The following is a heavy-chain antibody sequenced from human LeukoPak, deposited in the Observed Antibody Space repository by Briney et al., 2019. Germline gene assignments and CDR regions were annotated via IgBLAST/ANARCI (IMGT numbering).Heavy chain of an antibody. CDR1: GGSVSSDY. Sequence: SETLSLTCTVSGGSVSSDYWSWIRQPPGKGLEWIGYIYYSGSTNYNPSLKGRVTISVDTSKNQFSLRLSSVTAADTAVYYCARDRYSSSAFDIWGQGTMVTVSS. J-gene: IGHJ3*02. D-gene: IGHD6-6*01. V-gene: IGHV4-59*02. CDR2: IYYSGST. CDR3: ARDRYSSSAFDI.